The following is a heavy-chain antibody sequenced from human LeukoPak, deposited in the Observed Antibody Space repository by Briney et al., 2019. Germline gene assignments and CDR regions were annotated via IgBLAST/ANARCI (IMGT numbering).Heavy chain of an antibody. D-gene: IGHD1-26*01. Sequence: PGGSLRLSCAASGFTFSNYAMHWVRQAPGKGLEWVAVISYDGSNKYFADSVKGRFTISRDNSKNTLYLQMNSLRAEDTAVYYCARDLRQVGATNHFDYWGQGTLVTVSS. CDR1: GFTFSNYA. V-gene: IGHV3-30-3*01. CDR3: ARDLRQVGATNHFDY. CDR2: ISYDGSNK. J-gene: IGHJ4*02.